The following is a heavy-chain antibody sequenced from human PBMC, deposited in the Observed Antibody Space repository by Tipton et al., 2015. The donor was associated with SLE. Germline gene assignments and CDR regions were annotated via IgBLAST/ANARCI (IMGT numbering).Heavy chain of an antibody. Sequence: RSLRLSCAASGFTFDDYAMHWVRQAPGKGLEWVSGISWNSGSIGYADSVKGRFTISRDNSKNTLYLQMNSLRAEDTAVYYCAKDFKYSSSSGWFDPWGQGTLVTVSS. V-gene: IGHV3-9*01. CDR3: AKDFKYSSSSGWFDP. D-gene: IGHD6-6*01. CDR1: GFTFDDYA. J-gene: IGHJ5*02. CDR2: ISWNSGSI.